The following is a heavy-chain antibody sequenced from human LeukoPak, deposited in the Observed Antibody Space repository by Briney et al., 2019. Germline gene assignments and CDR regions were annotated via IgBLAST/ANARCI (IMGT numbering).Heavy chain of an antibody. V-gene: IGHV3-53*01. D-gene: IGHD5-18*01. CDR1: GFSVSSNF. J-gene: IGHJ6*03. CDR3: ARDGYGNNYMDV. Sequence: GGSLRLSCAASGFSVSSNFMSWVRQAPGKGLEWVSVIYSGGTTYYADSVKGRVTISRDNSKNALYLQMNSLRAEDTAVYYCARDGYGNNYMDVWGKGTTVTVSS. CDR2: IYSGGTT.